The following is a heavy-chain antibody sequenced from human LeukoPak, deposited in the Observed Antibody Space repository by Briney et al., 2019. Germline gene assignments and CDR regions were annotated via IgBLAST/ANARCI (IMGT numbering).Heavy chain of an antibody. Sequence: PGGSLRLSCAASGFTFSSYGMHWVRQAPGKGLEWVAFIRYDGSNKYYADSVKGRFTISRDNSKNTLYLQMNSLRAEDTAVYYFANNITMIVVVTQAPQDVFDIWGEETKGTVS. D-gene: IGHD3-22*01. CDR2: IRYDGSNK. CDR1: GFTFSSYG. V-gene: IGHV3-30*02. J-gene: IGHJ3*02. CDR3: ANNITMIVVVTQAPQDVFDI.